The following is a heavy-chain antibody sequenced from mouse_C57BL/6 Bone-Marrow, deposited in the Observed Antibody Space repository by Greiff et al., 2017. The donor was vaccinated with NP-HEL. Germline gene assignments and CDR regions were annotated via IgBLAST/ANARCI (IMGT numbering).Heavy chain of an antibody. Sequence: QVQLQQSGAELARPGASVKLSCKASGYTFTSYGISWVKQRTGQGLEWIGEIYPRSGNTYYNEKFKGKATLTADKSSSTAYMELRSLTSEDSAVYFWARMEGYSYAMDYWGQGTSVTVSS. CDR2: IYPRSGNT. J-gene: IGHJ4*01. D-gene: IGHD3-1*01. CDR1: GYTFTSYG. CDR3: ARMEGYSYAMDY. V-gene: IGHV1-81*01.